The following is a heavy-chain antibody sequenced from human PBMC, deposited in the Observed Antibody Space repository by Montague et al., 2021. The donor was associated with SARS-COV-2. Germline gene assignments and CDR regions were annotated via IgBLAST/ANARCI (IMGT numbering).Heavy chain of an antibody. CDR3: ARTGDAYTLYYFDY. Sequence: SETLSLTCSVSSGSVSSDYWSWIRQPPGKGLEWIGYIYSSGSTSYNPSLKSRVTISIDTSKNQFSPRLSSVTAADTAVYYCARTGDAYTLYYFDYWGQGTLVTVSS. CDR2: IYSSGST. CDR1: SGSVSSDY. D-gene: IGHD5-24*01. V-gene: IGHV4-59*02. J-gene: IGHJ4*02.